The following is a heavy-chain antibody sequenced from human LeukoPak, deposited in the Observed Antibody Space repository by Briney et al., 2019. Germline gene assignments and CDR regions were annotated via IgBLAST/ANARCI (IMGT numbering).Heavy chain of an antibody. Sequence: GGSLRLSCAASGFIFSSYSMNWVRQAPGKGLEWVSSLIISSSYIYYADSVKGRFTISRDNAKNSLYLQMNSLRAEDTAVYYCATSYHDGLFDYWGQGTLVTVSS. J-gene: IGHJ4*02. D-gene: IGHD1-26*01. CDR3: ATSYHDGLFDY. CDR2: LIISSSYI. CDR1: GFIFSSYS. V-gene: IGHV3-21*01.